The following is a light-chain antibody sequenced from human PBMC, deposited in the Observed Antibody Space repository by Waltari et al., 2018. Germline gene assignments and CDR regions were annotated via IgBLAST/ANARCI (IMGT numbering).Light chain of an antibody. CDR2: GNP. CDR1: SSNFGAGYD. V-gene: IGLV1-40*01. Sequence: QSVLTQPPSMSGAPGQKVTIPCTGGSSNFGAGYDVHWYQPFPGTAPKLLIFGNPNRPSGVPGLFSGSRSGTSASLAIAGLQSEDEAVYYCQSFDSSLSASVFGGGTKLTVL. CDR3: QSFDSSLSASV. J-gene: IGLJ3*02.